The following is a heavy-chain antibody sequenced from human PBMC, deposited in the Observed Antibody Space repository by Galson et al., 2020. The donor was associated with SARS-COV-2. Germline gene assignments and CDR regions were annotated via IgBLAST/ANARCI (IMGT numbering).Heavy chain of an antibody. CDR2: IYYSGST. CDR3: ARVYWARGYFDY. J-gene: IGHJ4*02. D-gene: IGHD2-15*01. CDR1: GGSISSYY. V-gene: IGHV4-59*01. Sequence: SETLSLTCTVSGGSISSYYWSWIRQPPGKGLEWIGYIYYSGSTNYNPSLKSRVTISVDTSKNQFSLKLSSVTAADTAVYYCARVYWARGYFDYWGQGTLVTV.